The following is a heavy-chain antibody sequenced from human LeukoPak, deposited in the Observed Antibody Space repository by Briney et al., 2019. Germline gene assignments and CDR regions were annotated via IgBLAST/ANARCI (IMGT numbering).Heavy chain of an antibody. CDR3: ASGRGYSYGYRG. J-gene: IGHJ4*02. V-gene: IGHV4-59*12. D-gene: IGHD5-18*01. CDR1: GGSISSYY. CDR2: IYYSGST. Sequence: SETLSLTCTVSGGSISSYYWSWIRQPPGKGLEWIGYIYYSGSTNYNPSLKSRVTISVDTSKNQFSLKLSSVTAADTAVYYCASGRGYSYGYRGWGQGTLVTVSS.